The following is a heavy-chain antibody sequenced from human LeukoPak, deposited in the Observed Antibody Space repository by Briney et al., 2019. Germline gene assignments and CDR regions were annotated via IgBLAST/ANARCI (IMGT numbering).Heavy chain of an antibody. CDR1: GFTFDDYA. D-gene: IGHD6-19*01. CDR2: ISWNSGSI. Sequence: SGGSLRLSCAASGFTFDDYAMHWVRQAPGKGLEWDSGISWNSGSIGYADSVKGRFTISRDNAKNSLYLQMNSLRAEDTALYYCAKAIAVAGTTGGIYYFDYWGQGTLVTVSS. J-gene: IGHJ4*02. V-gene: IGHV3-9*01. CDR3: AKAIAVAGTTGGIYYFDY.